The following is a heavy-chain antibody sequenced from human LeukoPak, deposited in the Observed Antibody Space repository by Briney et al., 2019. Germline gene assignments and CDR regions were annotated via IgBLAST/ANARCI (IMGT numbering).Heavy chain of an antibody. CDR1: GYTFSSYG. D-gene: IGHD2-15*01. CDR2: INPNSGGT. CDR3: ARAPTYSIINHFDY. V-gene: IGHV1-2*02. J-gene: IGHJ4*02. Sequence: ASVKVSCKASGYTFSSYGISWVRQAPGQGLEWMGWINPNSGGTNYAQKFQGRVTMTRDTSISTACMELSRLRSDDTAVYYCARAPTYSIINHFDYWGQGTLVTVSS.